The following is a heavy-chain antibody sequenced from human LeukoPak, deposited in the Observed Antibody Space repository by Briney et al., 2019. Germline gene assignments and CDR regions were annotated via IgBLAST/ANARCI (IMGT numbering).Heavy chain of an antibody. Sequence: PSETLSLTCTVSGGSISSYYWSWIRQPAGKGLEWIRRIYTSGSTNYNPSLKSRVTMSVDTSKNQFSLKLSSVTAADTAVYYCARERDYYDSRDAFDIWGQGTMVTVSS. CDR2: IYTSGST. J-gene: IGHJ3*02. V-gene: IGHV4-4*07. CDR1: GGSISSYY. CDR3: ARERDYYDSRDAFDI. D-gene: IGHD3-22*01.